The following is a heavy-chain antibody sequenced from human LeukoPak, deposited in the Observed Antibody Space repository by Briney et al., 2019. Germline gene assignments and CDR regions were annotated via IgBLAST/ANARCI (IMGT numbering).Heavy chain of an antibody. CDR3: ARRVCSGGSCYPTNNWFDP. Sequence: SETLSLTCTVSGGSISSSLYHWGWIRQSPGKNLEWLGSIYYTGTTHYNPSLKSRVTISVDTSKNQFSLKLSSVTAADTAVYYCARRVCSGGSCYPTNNWFDPWGQGTLVTVSS. CDR1: GGSISSSLYH. D-gene: IGHD2-15*01. CDR2: IYYTGTT. V-gene: IGHV4-39*07. J-gene: IGHJ5*02.